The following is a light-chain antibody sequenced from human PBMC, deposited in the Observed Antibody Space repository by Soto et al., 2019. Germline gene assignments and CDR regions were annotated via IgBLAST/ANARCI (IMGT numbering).Light chain of an antibody. CDR3: QTWGTGIHWV. J-gene: IGLJ3*02. V-gene: IGLV4-69*01. CDR1: SGHSSYA. Sequence: QSVLTQSPSASASLGASVKLTCTLSSGHSSYAIAWHQQQPEKGPRYLMKLNSDGSHSKGDGIPGRFSGSSSGAERYLTISSLHSEDEADYYWQTWGTGIHWVFGGGTKLTVL. CDR2: LNSDGSH.